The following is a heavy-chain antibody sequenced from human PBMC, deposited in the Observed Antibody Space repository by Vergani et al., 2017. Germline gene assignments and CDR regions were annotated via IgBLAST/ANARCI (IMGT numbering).Heavy chain of an antibody. CDR2: IYYTGTT. V-gene: IGHV4-39*01. CDR3: TRHGRSGWAGYFQH. D-gene: IGHD6-19*01. Sequence: QLQLQESGPGLVKPSETLPLTCTVSGVSIGSNSYYWGWLRQPPGKGLEWIGTIYYTGTTYYNEAHKSRLTISVDTSKNQFSLNLTSVTAADTAVYYCTRHGRSGWAGYFQHWGQGTLVTASS. J-gene: IGHJ1*01. CDR1: GVSIGSNSYY.